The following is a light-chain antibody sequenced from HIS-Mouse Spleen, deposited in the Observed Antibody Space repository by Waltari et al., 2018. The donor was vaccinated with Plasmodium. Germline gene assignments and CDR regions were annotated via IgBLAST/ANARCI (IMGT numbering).Light chain of an antibody. J-gene: IGKJ1*01. Sequence: DIQMTHSPSTLSASAGVTVSITCRASQRSSSRLAWYQQKPGKAPKLLIYKASSLESGVPSRFSGSGSGTEFTLTISSLQPDDFATYYCQQYNSYSWTFGQGTKVEIK. CDR1: QRSSSR. V-gene: IGKV1-5*03. CDR2: KAS. CDR3: QQYNSYSWT.